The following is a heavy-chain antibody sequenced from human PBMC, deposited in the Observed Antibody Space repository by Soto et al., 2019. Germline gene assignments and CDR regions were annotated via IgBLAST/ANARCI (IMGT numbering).Heavy chain of an antibody. CDR3: ARGPRRRMVRGATYNWFDP. CDR2: INHSGST. D-gene: IGHD3-10*01. J-gene: IGHJ5*02. CDR1: GGSFSGYY. Sequence: QVQLQQWGAGLLKPSETLSLTCAVYGGSFSGYYWSWIRQPPGKGLEWIGEINHSGSTNYNPSLKSRVTISVDTSKNQFSLKLSSVTAADTAVYYCARGPRRRMVRGATYNWFDPWGQGTLVTVSS. V-gene: IGHV4-34*01.